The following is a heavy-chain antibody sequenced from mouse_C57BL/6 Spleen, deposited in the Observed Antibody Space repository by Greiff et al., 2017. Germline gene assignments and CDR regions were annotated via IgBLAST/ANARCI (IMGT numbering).Heavy chain of an antibody. CDR2: IDPSDSET. V-gene: IGHV1-52*01. CDR3: ARDGDSPFDY. J-gene: IGHJ2*01. CDR1: GYTFTSYW. Sequence: VQLQQPGAELVRPGSSVKLSCKASGYTFTSYWMHWVKQRPIQGLEWIGNIDPSDSETHYNQKFKDKATLTVDKSSSTAYMQLRSLTSEDSAVYYCARDGDSPFDYWGQGTTLTVSS. D-gene: IGHD2-13*01.